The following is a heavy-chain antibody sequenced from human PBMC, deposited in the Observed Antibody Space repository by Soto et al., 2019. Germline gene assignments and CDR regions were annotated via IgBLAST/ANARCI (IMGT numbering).Heavy chain of an antibody. CDR3: ARDGSGGPGSADY. Sequence: QMQLQESGPGLVKPSGTLSLTCTVSGDSISSSNWWSWVRQSPGKGLEWIGEIYHTGSTNYNPSLKSRVTISVDKFNNQFSLKLSSVTAADTVVYYCARDGSGGPGSADYWGQGTLVTVSS. V-gene: IGHV4-4*02. D-gene: IGHD3-3*01. J-gene: IGHJ4*02. CDR2: IYHTGST. CDR1: GDSISSSNW.